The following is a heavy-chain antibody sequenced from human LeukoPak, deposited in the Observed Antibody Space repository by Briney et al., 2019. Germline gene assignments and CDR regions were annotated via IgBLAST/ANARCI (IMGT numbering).Heavy chain of an antibody. Sequence: ASVKVSCKASGYTFTGYYMHWVRQAPGQGLEWMGWINPNSGGTNYAQKFQGRVTMTRDTSISTAYMELSRLRSDDTAVYYCARDFLCCSSTSCLRGYSYGYWFDYWGQGTLVTVSS. CDR2: INPNSGGT. D-gene: IGHD5-18*01. J-gene: IGHJ4*02. V-gene: IGHV1-2*02. CDR3: ARDFLCCSSTSCLRGYSYGYWFDY. CDR1: GYTFTGYY.